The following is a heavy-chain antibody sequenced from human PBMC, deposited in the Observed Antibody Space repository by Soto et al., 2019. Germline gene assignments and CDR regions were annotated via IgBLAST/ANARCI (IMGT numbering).Heavy chain of an antibody. Sequence: GGSLRLSCAASGFTVSSNYMSWVRQAPGKGLEWVSVIYSGGSTYYADSVKGRFTISRDNSKNTLYLQMNSLRAEDTAVYYCARSIAAAGTYYYYYMDVWGKGTTVTVSS. CDR3: ARSIAAAGTYYYYYMDV. D-gene: IGHD6-13*01. CDR2: IYSGGST. CDR1: GFTVSSNY. V-gene: IGHV3-66*01. J-gene: IGHJ6*03.